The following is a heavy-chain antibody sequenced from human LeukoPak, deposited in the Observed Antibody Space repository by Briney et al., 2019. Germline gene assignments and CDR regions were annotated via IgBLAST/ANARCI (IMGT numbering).Heavy chain of an antibody. CDR1: GGSIRSSYYY. Sequence: SETLSLTCTVSGGSIRSSYYYWGWIRQPPGKGLEWIGSIYDSGSTYYNPFLKSRVTISVDTSKNQFSLKLSSVTAADTAVYYCARAHLGGYRNWFDPWGQGTLVTVSS. D-gene: IGHD1-26*01. CDR2: IYDSGST. J-gene: IGHJ5*02. V-gene: IGHV4-39*01. CDR3: ARAHLGGYRNWFDP.